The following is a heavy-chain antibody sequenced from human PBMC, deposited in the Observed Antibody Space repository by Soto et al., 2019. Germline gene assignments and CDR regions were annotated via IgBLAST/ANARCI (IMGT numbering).Heavy chain of an antibody. CDR3: APRLAKSDGEAGAFDI. V-gene: IGHV2-5*02. CDR1: GFSLSTSGVG. Sequence: SGPTLVNPTQTLTLTCTFSGFSLSTSGVGVGWIRQPPGKALEWLALIYWDDDKRYSPSLKSRLTITKDTSKNQVVLTMTNMDPVDTATYYCAPRLAKSDGEAGAFDIWGQGTMVTVSS. J-gene: IGHJ3*02. D-gene: IGHD3-10*01. CDR2: IYWDDDK.